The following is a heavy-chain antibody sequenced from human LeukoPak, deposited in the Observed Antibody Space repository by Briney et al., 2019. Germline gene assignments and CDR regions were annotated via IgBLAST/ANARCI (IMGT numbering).Heavy chain of an antibody. CDR1: GGSISSSSYY. Sequence: SETLSLTCTVSGGSISSSSYYWGWIRQPPGKGLEWIGSIYYSGSTYYNPSLKSRVTISVDTSKNQFSLKLSSVTAADTAMYYCARQGYSSGWYGDKYYFDYWGQGTLVTVSS. V-gene: IGHV4-39*01. D-gene: IGHD6-19*01. CDR2: IYYSGST. CDR3: ARQGYSSGWYGDKYYFDY. J-gene: IGHJ4*02.